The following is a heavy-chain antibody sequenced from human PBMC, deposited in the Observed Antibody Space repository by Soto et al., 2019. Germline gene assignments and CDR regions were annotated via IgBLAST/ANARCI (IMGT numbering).Heavy chain of an antibody. D-gene: IGHD3-22*01. CDR1: GYPFTNFY. Sequence: QVQVAQSGAEVKRPGASVKVSCWASGYPFTNFYIHWVRQAPGQGLEWMGIINPSGGSTAYAQKLLGRDTMTRDTSTSTVYMEVSSLRSEDTAVYYCARADYYGSSGYHLDYWGQGTLVTVSS. V-gene: IGHV1-46*01. CDR3: ARADYYGSSGYHLDY. CDR2: INPSGGST. J-gene: IGHJ4*02.